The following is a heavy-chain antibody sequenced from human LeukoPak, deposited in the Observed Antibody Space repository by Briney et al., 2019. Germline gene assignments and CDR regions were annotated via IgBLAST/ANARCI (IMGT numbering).Heavy chain of an antibody. CDR3: ARDGDLYYYDSYMDV. D-gene: IGHD3-22*01. J-gene: IGHJ6*03. CDR1: GFTLSSYS. V-gene: IGHV3-48*01. CDR2: ISSSSSTI. Sequence: PGGSLRLSCAASGFTLSSYSMNWVRQAPGKGLEWVSYISSSSSTIYYADSVKGRFTISRDNAKNSLYLQMNSLRAEDTAVYYCARDGDLYYYDSYMDVWGKGTTVTVS.